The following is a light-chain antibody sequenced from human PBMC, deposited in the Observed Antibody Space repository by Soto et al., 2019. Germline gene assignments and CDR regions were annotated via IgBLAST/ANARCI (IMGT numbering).Light chain of an antibody. CDR3: QQYNSWPGT. Sequence: EIVMTQSPATLSVSPGARATLSCRASQSVSSNLAWYQQKPGQAPRLLIYGPSTRATGIPARLSGSGSGTEFTLTISSLQSEDSAVYYWQQYNSWPGTFGQGTKVEIK. CDR2: GPS. CDR1: QSVSSN. J-gene: IGKJ1*01. V-gene: IGKV3-15*01.